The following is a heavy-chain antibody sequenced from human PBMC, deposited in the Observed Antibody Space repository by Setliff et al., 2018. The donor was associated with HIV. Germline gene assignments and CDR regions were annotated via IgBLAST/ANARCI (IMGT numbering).Heavy chain of an antibody. D-gene: IGHD3-16*01. CDR3: ARLKL. J-gene: IGHJ4*02. Sequence: ASVKVSCKASGYTFSDYYMHWVQQAPGKGLEWMGRVDPEDGKKIYAEKFQGRVTITADTSTDTAYLELSSLRSDDTAVYYCARLKLWGQGTLVTVSS. CDR1: GYTFSDYY. CDR2: VDPEDGKK. V-gene: IGHV1-69-2*01.